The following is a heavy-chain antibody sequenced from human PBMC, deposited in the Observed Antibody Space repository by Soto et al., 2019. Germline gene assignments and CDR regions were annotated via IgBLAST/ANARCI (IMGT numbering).Heavy chain of an antibody. Sequence: GGSLRLSCAASGFTFSDFALSWVRQAPGKGLEWVSGISGSGDSTFYADSVEGRFTVSRDNSKTTVYLQLSSLRPEDTAIYYCAKWGWFGKFHYYDHWGQGTLVTVSS. D-gene: IGHD3-10*01. CDR2: ISGSGDST. CDR1: GFTFSDFA. V-gene: IGHV3-23*01. J-gene: IGHJ4*02. CDR3: AKWGWFGKFHYYDH.